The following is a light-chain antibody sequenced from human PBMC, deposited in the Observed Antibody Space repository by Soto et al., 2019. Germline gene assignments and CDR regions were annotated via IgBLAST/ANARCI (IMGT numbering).Light chain of an antibody. CDR2: AAS. CDR3: QEYSKSPLFT. V-gene: IGKV3-15*01. J-gene: IGKJ3*01. CDR1: QSVGRN. Sequence: EIVVTQSPGILSVSPGDRATLSCRASQSVGRNLAWYQQKPGQAPTLIIYAASTRATGLPARFSGSVSGTEYTLTISSLQSEDFSVYYCQEYSKSPLFTSGPGNRVDIK.